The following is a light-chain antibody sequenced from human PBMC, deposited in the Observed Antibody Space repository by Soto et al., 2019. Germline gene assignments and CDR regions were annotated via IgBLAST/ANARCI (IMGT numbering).Light chain of an antibody. J-gene: IGKJ4*01. CDR2: GAS. CDR3: QQLNSYPQP. Sequence: DIQLTQSPAFLSASVGDRVTITCRASQGISSFLAWFQQKPGKAPNLLIYGASTLQSGVPSRFSGSGSGTEFTLTISSLQPEDFATYYCQQLNSYPQPFGGGSKVEIK. V-gene: IGKV1-9*01. CDR1: QGISSF.